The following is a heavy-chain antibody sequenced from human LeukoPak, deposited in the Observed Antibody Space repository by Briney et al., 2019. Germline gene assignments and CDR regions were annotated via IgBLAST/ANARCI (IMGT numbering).Heavy chain of an antibody. CDR2: INSDGSWT. J-gene: IGHJ4*02. CDR1: GFTFSSHW. V-gene: IGHV3-74*01. D-gene: IGHD2-2*01. CDR3: VSFYETY. Sequence: GGSLRLSCAASGFTFSSHWMHWVRQAPGKGLVWVSHINSDGSWTSYADSVKGRFTISKDNAKNTVYLQMNNLRAEDTAVYYCVSFYETYWGRGTLVTVSS.